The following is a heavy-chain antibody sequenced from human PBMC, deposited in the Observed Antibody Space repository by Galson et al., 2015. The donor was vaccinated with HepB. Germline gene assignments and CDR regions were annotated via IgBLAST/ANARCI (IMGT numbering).Heavy chain of an antibody. CDR1: GFTFSSYG. CDR2: ISYDGSNK. Sequence: SLRLSCAASGFTFSSYGMHWVRQAPGKGLEWVAVISYDGSNKYYADSVKGRFTISRDNSKNTLYLQMNSLRAEDTAVYYCASPEYEQLGDSPFSWGQGTLVTVSS. J-gene: IGHJ5*02. CDR3: ASPEYEQLGDSPFS. V-gene: IGHV3-30*03. D-gene: IGHD6-6*01.